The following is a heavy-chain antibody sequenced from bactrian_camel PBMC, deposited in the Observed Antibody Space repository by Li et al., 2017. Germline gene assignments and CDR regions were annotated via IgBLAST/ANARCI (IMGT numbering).Heavy chain of an antibody. V-gene: IGHV3S55*01. J-gene: IGHJ6*01. D-gene: IGHD5*01. CDR2: IRNGLDT. Sequence: HVQLVESGGGSVQAGGSLRLSCVANDDSIGSISVAWFRQAPGKEREGVAAIRNGLDTNYADSVKGRFTISKDFRKNTLYLEMTALEPDDTATYYCATGSYGGGRCHTDGFVYWGQGTQVTVS. CDR3: ATGSYGGGRCHTDGFVY. CDR1: DDSIGSIS.